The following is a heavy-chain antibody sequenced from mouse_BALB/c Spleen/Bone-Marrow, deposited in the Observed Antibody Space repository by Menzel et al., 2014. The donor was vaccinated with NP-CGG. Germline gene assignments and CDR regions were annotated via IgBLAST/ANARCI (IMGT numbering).Heavy chain of an antibody. CDR3: TTLARTNFDY. J-gene: IGHJ2*01. Sequence: EVQLVESGTVLARPGAAMKMSCKASGYTFSNYWMHWVKQRPGQGLEWIGTIYPGNSDTTYNQKFKGKAKLTAVTSTSTAYMDLSSLTNEDSAVYYCTTLARTNFDYWGQGTTLTVSS. CDR1: GYTFSNYW. CDR2: IYPGNSDT. V-gene: IGHV1-5*01. D-gene: IGHD3-1*01.